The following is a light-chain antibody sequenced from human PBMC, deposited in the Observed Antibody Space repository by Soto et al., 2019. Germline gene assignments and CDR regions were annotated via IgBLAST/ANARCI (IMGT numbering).Light chain of an antibody. J-gene: IGLJ3*02. CDR1: NNDVGRYNY. CDR2: DVS. Sequence: QSALTQPPSASGSPGQSVTISCTGTNNDVGRYNYVSWYQQHPGKAPKVIISDVSERPSGVPDRFSGSKSGNTASLTVSGLQAEDDADYYCSSYAGSNIWVFGGGTKLTVL. CDR3: SSYAGSNIWV. V-gene: IGLV2-8*01.